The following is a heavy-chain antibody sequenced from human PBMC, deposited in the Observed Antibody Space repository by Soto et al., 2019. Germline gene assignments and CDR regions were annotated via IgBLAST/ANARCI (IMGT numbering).Heavy chain of an antibody. J-gene: IGHJ4*02. Sequence: QVQLVQSGAEVKKPGSSVKVSCKASGGTFSSYAIGWVRQAPGQGLEWMGGIIPIFGTANYAQKFQGRVTITADKSTSTAYMELSSLRSEDTAVYYCVRVSCGGDCFGGHLDYWGQGTLVTVSS. D-gene: IGHD2-21*02. CDR1: GGTFSSYA. V-gene: IGHV1-69*06. CDR3: VRVSCGGDCFGGHLDY. CDR2: IIPIFGTA.